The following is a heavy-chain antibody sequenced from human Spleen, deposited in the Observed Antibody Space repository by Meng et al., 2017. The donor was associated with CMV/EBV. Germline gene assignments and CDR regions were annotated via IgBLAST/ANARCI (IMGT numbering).Heavy chain of an antibody. CDR1: GFTVSNHY. J-gene: IGHJ6*02. CDR2: IYSGGST. Sequence: GESLKISCAASGFTVSNHYMNWVRQAPGKGLEWVSVIYSGGSTYYADSVKGRFTISRDNSKSTVYLQMNSLRAEDTAVYYCARAGEGGYCSGTSCYPVYYYGMDVWGHGTTVTVSS. V-gene: IGHV3-53*01. CDR3: ARAGEGGYCSGTSCYPVYYYGMDV. D-gene: IGHD2-2*01.